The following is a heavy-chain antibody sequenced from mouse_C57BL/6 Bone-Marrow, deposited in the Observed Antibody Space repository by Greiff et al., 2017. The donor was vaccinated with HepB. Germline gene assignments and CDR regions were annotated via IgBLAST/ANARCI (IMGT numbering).Heavy chain of an antibody. Sequence: EVQLQQSGPELVKPGASVKMSCKASGYTFTHYNMHWVKQSHGKSLEWIGYINPNNGGTSYNQKFKGKATLTVNKSSSTAYMELRSLTSEDSAVYYCARWNTTVVPFDYWGQGTTLTVSS. CDR1: GYTFTHYN. CDR3: ARWNTTVVPFDY. J-gene: IGHJ2*01. V-gene: IGHV1-22*01. D-gene: IGHD1-1*01. CDR2: INPNNGGT.